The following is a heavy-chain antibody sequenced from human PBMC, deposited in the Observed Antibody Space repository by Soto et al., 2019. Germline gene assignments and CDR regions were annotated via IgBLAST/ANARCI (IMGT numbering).Heavy chain of an antibody. CDR3: SGRRAFGDYDFGDFDY. CDR1: GGSISSSSYY. Sequence: QLQLQESGPGLVKPSETLSLTCTVSGGSISSSSYYWGWIRQPPGKGLEWIGSIYYSGSTYYNPSLKSRVTISVDTSKNQFSLKLSSVTAADTAVYYCSGRRAFGDYDFGDFDYWGQGTLVTVSS. V-gene: IGHV4-39*01. CDR2: IYYSGST. J-gene: IGHJ4*02. D-gene: IGHD4-17*01.